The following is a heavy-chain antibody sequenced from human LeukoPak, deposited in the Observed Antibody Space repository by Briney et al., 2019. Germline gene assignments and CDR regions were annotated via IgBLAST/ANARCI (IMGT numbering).Heavy chain of an antibody. CDR2: LRKEGTYS. CDR3: ATGGPTRETLDS. Sequence: PGESLRLSCAASGFPFSSYGMYWVRQTPDRGLEWVADLRKEGTYSNYLDSVRGRFTILRDNSKKTLELQMNSLRVEDTAAYYCATGGPTRETLDSWGQGTLVTVSS. CDR1: GFPFSSYG. J-gene: IGHJ4*02. D-gene: IGHD1-26*01. V-gene: IGHV3-30*02.